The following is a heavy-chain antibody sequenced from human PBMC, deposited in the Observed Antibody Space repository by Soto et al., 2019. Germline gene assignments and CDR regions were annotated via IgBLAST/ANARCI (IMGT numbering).Heavy chain of an antibody. D-gene: IGHD6-13*01. CDR1: GFTLWSHA. J-gene: IGHJ6*02. Sequence: GGSLRLSCAAPGFTLWSHALSWGREAPGKGVEWVSAISGSGGRTYYADSVKGRFTISRDNSKNTLYLQMNSLRAEDTAVYYCAKDEISSSWRYYYYGMDVWGQGTTVTVSS. CDR2: ISGSGGRT. CDR3: AKDEISSSWRYYYYGMDV. V-gene: IGHV3-23*01.